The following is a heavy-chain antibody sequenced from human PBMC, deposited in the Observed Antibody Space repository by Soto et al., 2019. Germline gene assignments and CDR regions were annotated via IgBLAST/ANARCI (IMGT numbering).Heavy chain of an antibody. CDR1: GYTFTGYY. CDR2: INPNSGGT. D-gene: IGHD3-22*01. V-gene: IGHV1-2*02. Sequence: ASVKVSCKASGYTFTGYYMHWVRQAPGQGLEWMGWINPNSGGTNYAQKFQGRATMTRDTSISTAYMELSRLRSDDTAVYYCARGSHYYDSGDFDYWGQGTLVTVSS. CDR3: ARGSHYYDSGDFDY. J-gene: IGHJ4*02.